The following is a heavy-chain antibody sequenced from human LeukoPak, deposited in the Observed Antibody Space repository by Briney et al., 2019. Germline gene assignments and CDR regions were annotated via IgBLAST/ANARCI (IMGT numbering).Heavy chain of an antibody. V-gene: IGHV1-69*04. J-gene: IGHJ4*02. CDR3: ARSLNNALDFWSGYYNLDY. CDR2: IIPILGIA. CDR1: GGTFSSYA. Sequence: SVKVSCKASGGTFSSYAIGWVRQAPGQGLEWMGRIIPILGIANYAQKFQGRVTITADKSTSTAYMELSSLRSEDTAVYYCARSLNNALDFWSGYYNLDYWGQGTLVTVSS. D-gene: IGHD3-3*01.